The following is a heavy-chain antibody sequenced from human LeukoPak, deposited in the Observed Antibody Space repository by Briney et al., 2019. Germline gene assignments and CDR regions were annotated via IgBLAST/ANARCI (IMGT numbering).Heavy chain of an antibody. J-gene: IGHJ4*02. V-gene: IGHV1-2*02. D-gene: IGHD2-21*02. Sequence: ASVKVSCKASGYTFTGYYMHWVRQAPGQGLEGMGWINPNSGGTNYAQKSQGRVTMTRDTSISTAYMELSRLRSDDTAVYYCAKGPVVVTATPTPGDYWGQGTLVTVSS. CDR2: INPNSGGT. CDR3: AKGPVVVTATPTPGDY. CDR1: GYTFTGYY.